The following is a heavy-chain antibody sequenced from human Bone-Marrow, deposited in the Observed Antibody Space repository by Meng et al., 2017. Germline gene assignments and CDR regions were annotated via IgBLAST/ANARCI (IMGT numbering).Heavy chain of an antibody. CDR1: GYSITGSYN. J-gene: IGHJ6*02. V-gene: IGHV4-38-2*01. CDR3: ARGRGGNSNLYYYYYGMDV. CDR2: IYQSGST. Sequence: GSLRLSCAVSGYSITGSYNWGWIRQSPGKGLEWIGSIYQSGSTNYNPSLKSRVTISVDTSKNQFSLKLSSVTAADTAVYYCARGRGGNSNLYYYYYGMDVWGQGTTVTVSS. D-gene: IGHD4-23*01.